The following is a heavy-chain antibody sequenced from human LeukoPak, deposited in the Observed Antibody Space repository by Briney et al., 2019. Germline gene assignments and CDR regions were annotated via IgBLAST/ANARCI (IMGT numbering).Heavy chain of an antibody. V-gene: IGHV4-59*12. CDR2: IYYSGST. Sequence: SETLSLTCTVSGGSISSYYWSWIRQPPGKGLEWIGYIYYSGSTNYNPSLKSRVTISVDTSKNQFSLKLSSVTAADTAVYYCARGFAPHYDYVWGSYRYTDGPYYYYGMDVWGQGTTVTVSS. J-gene: IGHJ6*02. D-gene: IGHD3-16*02. CDR3: ARGFAPHYDYVWGSYRYTDGPYYYYGMDV. CDR1: GGSISSYY.